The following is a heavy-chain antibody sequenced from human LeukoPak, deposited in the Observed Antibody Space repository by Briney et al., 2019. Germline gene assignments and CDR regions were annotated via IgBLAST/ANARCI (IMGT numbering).Heavy chain of an antibody. CDR3: ARSVDDFWSGSIEVYYYYYMDV. CDR2: IYYSGST. D-gene: IGHD3-3*01. V-gene: IGHV4-59*01. CDR1: GGSISSYY. Sequence: SETLSLTCTVSGGSISSYYWSWIRQPPGKGLEWIGYIYYSGSTNYNPSLKSRVTISVDTSKNQFSLKLSPVTAADTAVYYCARSVDDFWSGSIEVYYYYYMDVWGKGTTVTVSS. J-gene: IGHJ6*03.